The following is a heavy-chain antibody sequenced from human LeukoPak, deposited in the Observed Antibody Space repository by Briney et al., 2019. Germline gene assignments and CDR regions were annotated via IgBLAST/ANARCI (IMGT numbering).Heavy chain of an antibody. CDR2: INPNSGGT. D-gene: IGHD5-24*01. V-gene: IGHV1-2*02. J-gene: IGHJ6*03. Sequence: ASVKVSCKASGYTFTDYYMHWVRQAPGQGLEWMGWINPNSGGTNYAQKFQGRVTMTRDTSISTAYMELSRLRSDDTAVYYCATVNGRDGYNYGGTYYMDVWGKGTTVTVSS. CDR1: GYTFTDYY. CDR3: ATVNGRDGYNYGGTYYMDV.